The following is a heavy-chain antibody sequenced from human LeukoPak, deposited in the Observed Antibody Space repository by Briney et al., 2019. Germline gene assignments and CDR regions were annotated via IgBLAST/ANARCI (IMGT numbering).Heavy chain of an antibody. Sequence: GASVKVSCKASGYTFTGYYMHWVRQAPGQGLEWMGWINPKSGGTNYAQKFQGRVTMTRDTSIHTAYMEPSRLRSDDTAVYYCAREEYGFDPWGQGTLVTVSS. CDR1: GYTFTGYY. J-gene: IGHJ5*02. CDR3: AREEYGFDP. D-gene: IGHD2-2*01. V-gene: IGHV1-2*02. CDR2: INPKSGGT.